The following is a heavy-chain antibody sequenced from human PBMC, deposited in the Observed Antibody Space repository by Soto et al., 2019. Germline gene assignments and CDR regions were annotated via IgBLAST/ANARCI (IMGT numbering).Heavy chain of an antibody. D-gene: IGHD2-2*01. J-gene: IGHJ3*02. CDR3: ATQPWGLVLPAAPPNAFDI. V-gene: IGHV3-33*01. CDR2: IWYDGSNK. Sequence: GGSLRLSCAASGFTFSSYGMHWVRQAPGKGLEWVAVIWYDGSNKYYADSVKGRFTISRDNSKNTLYLQMNSLRAEDTAVYYCATQPWGLVLPAAPPNAFDIWGQGTMVT. CDR1: GFTFSSYG.